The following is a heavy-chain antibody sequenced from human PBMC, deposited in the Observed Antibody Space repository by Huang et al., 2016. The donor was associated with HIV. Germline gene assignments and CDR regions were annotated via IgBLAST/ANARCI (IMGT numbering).Heavy chain of an antibody. CDR1: GFTFSSYA. CDR3: ARDAYYDYVWGSYRKYYYYYMDV. V-gene: IGHV3-30-3*01. D-gene: IGHD3-16*02. CDR2: RSYDGSNK. J-gene: IGHJ6*03. Sequence: QVQLVESGGGVVQPGRSLRLSCAASGFTFSSYAMHWVRQAPGKGLGVVAVRSYDGSNKYYADSVKGRFTISRDNSKNTLYLQMNSLRAEDTAVYYCARDAYYDYVWGSYRKYYYYYMDVWGKGTTVTVSS.